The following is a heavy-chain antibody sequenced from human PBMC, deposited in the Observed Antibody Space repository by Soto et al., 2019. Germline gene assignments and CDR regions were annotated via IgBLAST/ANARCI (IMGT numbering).Heavy chain of an antibody. V-gene: IGHV3-33*01. Sequence: GGSLRLSCAASGFTFSSYGMHWVRQAPGKGLEWVAVIWYDGSNKYYADSVKGRFTISRDNSKNTLYLQMNSLRAEDTAVYYCARDLEGIAVIWYYYGMDVWGQGTTVTVSS. D-gene: IGHD6-19*01. CDR3: ARDLEGIAVIWYYYGMDV. CDR2: IWYDGSNK. CDR1: GFTFSSYG. J-gene: IGHJ6*02.